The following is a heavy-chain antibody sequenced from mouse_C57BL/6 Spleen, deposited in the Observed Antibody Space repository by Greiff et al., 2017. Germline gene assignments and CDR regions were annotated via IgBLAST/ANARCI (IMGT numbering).Heavy chain of an antibody. V-gene: IGHV1-19*01. CDR1: GYTFTDYY. D-gene: IGHD2-1*01. Sequence: VQLQQSGPVLVKPGASVTMSCKASGYTFTDYYMNWVKQSHGKSLEWIGVINPYNGGTSYNQKFKGKATLTVDKSSSTAYMELNSLTSEDSAVYYCAREGNYDYAMDYWGQGTSVTVSS. CDR3: AREGNYDYAMDY. CDR2: INPYNGGT. J-gene: IGHJ4*01.